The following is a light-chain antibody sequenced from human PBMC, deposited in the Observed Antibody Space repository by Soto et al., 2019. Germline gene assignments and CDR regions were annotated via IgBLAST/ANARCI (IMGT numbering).Light chain of an antibody. CDR1: SSNIGTNT. CDR2: SSN. V-gene: IGLV1-44*01. J-gene: IGLJ3*02. Sequence: QSALTQPPSASGTPGQRVTISCSGSSSNIGTNTVNWYQQFPRSAPKLLMYSSNQRPSGVPDRLSGSKSGTSASLAISGLQSEDEADYYCAAWDGSLNVVLFGGGTKLTVL. CDR3: AAWDGSLNVVL.